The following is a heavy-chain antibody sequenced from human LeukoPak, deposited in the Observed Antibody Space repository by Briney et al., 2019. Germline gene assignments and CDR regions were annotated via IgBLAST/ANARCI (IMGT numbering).Heavy chain of an antibody. CDR3: ARGARGYSYGYYYYYDMDV. J-gene: IGHJ6*02. V-gene: IGHV3-7*03. Sequence: SEGSLRLFRGACGFIYRFYWMMWVRQASGKGRVGVADITQEGSEKYYVGSVTGRFNISRDNAKNTLYLQMNSLRAEDTAVYYCARGARGYSYGYYYYYDMDVWGQGTTVTVSS. CDR2: ITQEGSEK. CDR1: GFIYRFYW. D-gene: IGHD5-18*01.